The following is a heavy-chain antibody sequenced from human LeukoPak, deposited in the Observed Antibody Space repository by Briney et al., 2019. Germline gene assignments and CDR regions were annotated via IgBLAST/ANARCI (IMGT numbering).Heavy chain of an antibody. CDR2: ISGSGGST. CDR1: GFTFSSYA. J-gene: IGHJ4*02. CDR3: AKVGGGYQLLYDYFDY. Sequence: GRSLRLSCAASGFTFSSYAMSWVRHAPGEGLEWVSAISGSGGSTYYADSVKGRFTISRDNSKNTLYLQMNSLRAEDTAAYYCAKVGGGYQLLYDYFDYWDQGTLVTVSS. D-gene: IGHD2-2*02. V-gene: IGHV3-23*01.